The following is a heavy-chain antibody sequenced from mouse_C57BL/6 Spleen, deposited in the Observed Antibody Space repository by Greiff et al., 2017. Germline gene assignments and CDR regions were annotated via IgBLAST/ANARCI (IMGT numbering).Heavy chain of an antibody. V-gene: IGHV1-82*01. Sequence: LQESGPELVKPGASVKISCKASGYAFSSSWMNWVKQRPGKGLEGIGRIYPGDGDTNYNGKFKGKATLTADKSSSTAYMQLSSLTSEDSAVYFCARSEDGYSVFAYWGQGTLVTVSA. CDR3: ARSEDGYSVFAY. D-gene: IGHD2-3*01. CDR1: GYAFSSSW. CDR2: IYPGDGDT. J-gene: IGHJ3*01.